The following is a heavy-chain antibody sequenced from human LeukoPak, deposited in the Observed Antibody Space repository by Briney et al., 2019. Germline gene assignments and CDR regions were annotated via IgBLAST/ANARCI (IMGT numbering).Heavy chain of an antibody. D-gene: IGHD4-23*01. CDR1: GFTFSSYFW. V-gene: IGHV3-74*01. J-gene: IGHJ4*02. CDR3: VRDLDLGGYSSFEY. CDR2: IKSDGSSS. Sequence: GGSLILSCAASGFTFSSYFWMHWVRQAPGKGLVCVSLIKSDGSSSTYADSLKGRFTISRDSAKNSLYLQMNTLRAEDTAVYYCVRDLDLGGYSSFEYWGQGTLVTVSS.